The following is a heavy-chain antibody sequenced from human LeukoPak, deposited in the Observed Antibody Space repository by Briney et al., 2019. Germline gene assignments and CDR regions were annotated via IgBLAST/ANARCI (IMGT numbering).Heavy chain of an antibody. V-gene: IGHV3-48*03. CDR3: VREDVLRGVPFLDC. Sequence: PGGSLRLSCVASGFTFSNYAMSWVRQAPGKGLEWVSYISSIGTTIYYADSVRGRFTISRDNAKNSLYLQMNSLRAEDTALYYCVREDVLRGVPFLDCWGQGTLVTVSS. CDR2: ISSIGTTI. J-gene: IGHJ4*02. D-gene: IGHD3-10*01. CDR1: GFTFSNYA.